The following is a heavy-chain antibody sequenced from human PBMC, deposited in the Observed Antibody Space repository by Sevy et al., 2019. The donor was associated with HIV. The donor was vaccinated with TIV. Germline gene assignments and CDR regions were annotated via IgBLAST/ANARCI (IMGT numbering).Heavy chain of an antibody. CDR1: GYTFTGYY. CDR2: INPNSGDT. CDR3: ARINFLSYFDT. V-gene: IGHV1-2*06. J-gene: IGHJ4*03. Sequence: ASVKVSCKASGYTFTGYYIHWVRQAPGQGLEWMGRINPNSGDTAYAQKFQGRVAMTRDTSISTAYMALSRLRYDDTAVYYCARINFLSYFDTWGQRTLVTVSS.